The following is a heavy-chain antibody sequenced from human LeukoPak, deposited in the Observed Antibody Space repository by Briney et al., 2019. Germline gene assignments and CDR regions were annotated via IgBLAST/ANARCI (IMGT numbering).Heavy chain of an antibody. D-gene: IGHD7-27*01. CDR1: GYTFTGFY. J-gene: IGHJ2*01. Sequence: ASVRVSCKPSGYTFTGFYIHWVRQAPGQGLEWMGWISPNSGGTDYAQRFQGRVTMTRDTSISTDYMELSSLRSDDTAVYYCAIQPWGSGNNWYFDLWGRGTLVTVSS. CDR2: ISPNSGGT. CDR3: AIQPWGSGNNWYFDL. V-gene: IGHV1-2*02.